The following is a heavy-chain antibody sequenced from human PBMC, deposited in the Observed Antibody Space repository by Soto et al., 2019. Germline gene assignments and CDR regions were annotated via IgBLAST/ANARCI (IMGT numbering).Heavy chain of an antibody. D-gene: IGHD3-3*01. CDR1: GXTFXXXX. CDR2: IRSSSSNI. V-gene: IGHV3-48*02. Sequence: QPGGSLRLSCAXXGXTFXXXXXXXVXQAXGXXXXXXXYIRSSSSNIYYADSVKGRITISRDNAKNSLYLQMNSLRDEDTAVYYCARDRREEWFYYYYGMDVWGQGTTVTVSS. CDR3: ARDRREEWFYYYYGMDV. J-gene: IGHJ6*02.